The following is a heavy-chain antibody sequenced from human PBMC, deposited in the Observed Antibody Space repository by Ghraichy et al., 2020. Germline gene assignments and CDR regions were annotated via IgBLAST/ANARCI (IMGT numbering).Heavy chain of an antibody. CDR2: IKQDGSEK. CDR3: ARVIPKYYDSAGDY. V-gene: IGHV3-7*01. D-gene: IGHD3-22*01. J-gene: IGHJ4*02. CDR1: GFTFSSYW. Sequence: GGSLRLSCAASGFTFSSYWMSWVRQAPGKGLEWVANIKQDGSEKYYVDSVKGRFTISRDNAKNSLYLQMNSLRAEDTAVYYCARVIPKYYDSAGDYWGQGTLVTVSS.